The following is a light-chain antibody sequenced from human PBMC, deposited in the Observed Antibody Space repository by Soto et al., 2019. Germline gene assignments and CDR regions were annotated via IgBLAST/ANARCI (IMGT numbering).Light chain of an antibody. J-gene: IGKJ1*01. CDR2: DAS. Sequence: LQVTQSGSSLYASVGHRVTITCLASQSISNSLNWYKQNPGKAPELLIYDASTLQDGVPSRFSGSGSGTDFTLTISSLQPEDYASYYCQSNYILPWTFGQGTKVDIK. CDR1: QSISNS. V-gene: IGKV1-39*02. CDR3: QSNYILPWT.